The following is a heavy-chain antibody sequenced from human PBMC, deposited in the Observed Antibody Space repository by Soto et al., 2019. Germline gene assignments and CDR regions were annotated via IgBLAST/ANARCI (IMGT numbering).Heavy chain of an antibody. V-gene: IGHV3-74*01. CDR1: GFIFGNYW. D-gene: IGHD3-9*01. Sequence: EVQLVESGGGLVQPGGSLRLSCVASGFIFGNYWMHWVRQAPGKGLVWVSRIKSGEVGISYADSVKGRFTISRDNAKNTRCLQMNSLRVEDTAVYYCARGGADILTGPLDYWGQGTMVTVSS. CDR2: IKSGEVGI. J-gene: IGHJ4*02. CDR3: ARGGADILTGPLDY.